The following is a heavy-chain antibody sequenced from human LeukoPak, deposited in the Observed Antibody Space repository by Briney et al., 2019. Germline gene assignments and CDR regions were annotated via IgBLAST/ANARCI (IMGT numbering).Heavy chain of an antibody. CDR1: GFTFSSYG. Sequence: GGSLRLSCAASGFTFSSYGMHWVRQAPGKGLEWVAVISYDGSNKYYADSVKGRFTISRDNSKNTLYLQMNSLRAEDTAVYYCAKEIAVNWFDPWGQGTLVTVSS. CDR2: ISYDGSNK. J-gene: IGHJ5*02. D-gene: IGHD6-19*01. V-gene: IGHV3-30*18. CDR3: AKEIAVNWFDP.